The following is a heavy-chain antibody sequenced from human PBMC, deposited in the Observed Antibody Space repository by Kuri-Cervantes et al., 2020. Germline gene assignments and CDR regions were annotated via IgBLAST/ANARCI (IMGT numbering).Heavy chain of an antibody. V-gene: IGHV3-66*02. D-gene: IGHD4-17*01. CDR2: IYSGGST. Sequence: GSLRLSCAASGFTVSSNYMSWVRQAPGKGLEWVSVIYSGGSTYDADSVKGRFTISRDNSKNTLYLQMNSLRAEDTAVYYCARDPTVTTWWDAFDIWGQGTMVTVSS. CDR3: ARDPTVTTWWDAFDI. CDR1: GFTVSSNY. J-gene: IGHJ3*02.